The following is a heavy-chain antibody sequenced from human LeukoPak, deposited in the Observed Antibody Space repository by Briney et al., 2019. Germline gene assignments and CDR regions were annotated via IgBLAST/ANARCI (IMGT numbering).Heavy chain of an antibody. V-gene: IGHV3-23*01. CDR2: ISGST. D-gene: IGHD5-24*01. CDR3: AKDYKSRDGYWDFDY. J-gene: IGHJ4*02. CDR1: GFGFSSYA. Sequence: GGSLRLSCAASGFGFSSYAMSWVRQVPGKGLEWVSGISGSTKYADSVKGRFTISRDNSKNTLDLQMNSLRVGDTAVYYCAKDYKSRDGYWDFDYWGQGTLVTVSS.